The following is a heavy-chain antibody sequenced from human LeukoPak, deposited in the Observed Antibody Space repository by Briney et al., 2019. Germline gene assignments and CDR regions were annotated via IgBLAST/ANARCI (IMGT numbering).Heavy chain of an antibody. V-gene: IGHV3-49*04. J-gene: IGHJ3*02. Sequence: GGSLRLSCTASGFTFCDYVMSWVRQAPGKGLEWIGFIRSKAYGGTTKNAASVKGRFTISRDDSRSIAYLQMNSLKTEDTAVYYCTRRYNYDSSGYYYVRDAFDIWGQGTMVTVSS. D-gene: IGHD3-22*01. CDR3: TRRYNYDSSGYYYVRDAFDI. CDR2: IRSKAYGGTT. CDR1: GFTFCDYV.